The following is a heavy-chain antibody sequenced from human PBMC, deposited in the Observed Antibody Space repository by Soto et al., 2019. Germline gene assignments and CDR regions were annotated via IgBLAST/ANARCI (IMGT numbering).Heavy chain of an antibody. J-gene: IGHJ6*02. CDR3: ARKNPHNVSPSIAVAGMPYYYYGMDV. D-gene: IGHD6-19*01. CDR1: GGTFSSYA. V-gene: IGHV1-69*13. CDR2: IIPIFGTA. Sequence: SVKVSCKASGGTFSSYAISWVRQAPGQGLEWMGGIIPIFGTANYAQKFQGRVTITADESTSTAYMELSSLRSEDTAVYYCARKNPHNVSPSIAVAGMPYYYYGMDVWGQGTTVTVSS.